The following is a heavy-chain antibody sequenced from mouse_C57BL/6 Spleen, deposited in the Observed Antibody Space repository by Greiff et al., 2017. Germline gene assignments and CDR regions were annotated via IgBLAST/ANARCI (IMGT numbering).Heavy chain of an antibody. Sequence: QVQLQQSGAELVRPGTSVKVSCKASGYAFTNYLIEWVKQRPGQGLEWIGVINPGSGGTNYNEKFKGKATLTADKSSSTAYMQLSSLTSEDSAVYFCARETAQATVDYGGQGTTLTVSS. CDR1: GYAFTNYL. D-gene: IGHD3-2*02. J-gene: IGHJ2*01. CDR2: INPGSGGT. V-gene: IGHV1-54*01. CDR3: ARETAQATVDY.